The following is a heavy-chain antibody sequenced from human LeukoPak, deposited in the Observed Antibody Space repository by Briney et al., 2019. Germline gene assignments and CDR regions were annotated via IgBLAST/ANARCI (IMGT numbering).Heavy chain of an antibody. D-gene: IGHD2-2*01. V-gene: IGHV3-30*04. CDR2: VSFDGSSK. CDR3: ARGDIVVVPASRHYYYGMDV. Sequence: GGSLRLSCAASGFTFRTYSMHWVRQAPGKGLEWVAVVSFDGSSKYYVDSVKGRFTISRDNAKNTLYLQMNSLRAEDTAVYYCARGDIVVVPASRHYYYGMDVWGQGTTVTVSS. CDR1: GFTFRTYS. J-gene: IGHJ6*02.